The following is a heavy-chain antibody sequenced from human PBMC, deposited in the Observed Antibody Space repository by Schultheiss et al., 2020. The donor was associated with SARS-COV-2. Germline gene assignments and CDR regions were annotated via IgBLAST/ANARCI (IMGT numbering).Heavy chain of an antibody. CDR2: IYYSGTT. V-gene: IGHV4-59*01. D-gene: IGHD1-26*01. Sequence: SETLSLTCTVSGGSISSYYWSWIRQPPGKGLEWIGYIYYSGTTYYNPSLKSRVTISVDTSKNQFSLKLSSVTAADTAVYYCAGGGIVGATSDAFDIWGQGTMVTVSS. J-gene: IGHJ3*02. CDR3: AGGGIVGATSDAFDI. CDR1: GGSISSYY.